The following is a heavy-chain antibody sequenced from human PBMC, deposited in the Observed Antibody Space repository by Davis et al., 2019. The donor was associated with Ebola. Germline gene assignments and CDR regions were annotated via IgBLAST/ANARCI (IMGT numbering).Heavy chain of an antibody. D-gene: IGHD2-15*01. CDR1: GFTFSSYS. V-gene: IGHV3-21*04. Sequence: PGGSLRLSCAASGFTFSSYSMNWVRQAPGKGLEWVSSISSSSSYIYYADSVKGRFTISRDNAKNSLYLQMNSLRAEDTAVYYCAKGRYLYYYYYGMDVWGQGTTVTVSS. CDR2: ISSSSSYI. CDR3: AKGRYLYYYYYGMDV. J-gene: IGHJ6*02.